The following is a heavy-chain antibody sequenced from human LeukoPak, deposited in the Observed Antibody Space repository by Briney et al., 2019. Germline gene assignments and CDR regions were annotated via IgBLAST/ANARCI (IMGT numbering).Heavy chain of an antibody. J-gene: IGHJ4*02. CDR2: TDSEGSST. CDR3: ARNLTGQPDF. V-gene: IGHV3-74*01. CDR1: GFTFSSYW. D-gene: IGHD7-27*01. Sequence: GGSLRLSCATSGFTFSSYWMHWVRQAPGKGLLWVSRTDSEGSSTRYADSVKGRFTISRDNAKNTLFLQMNSLRVDDTAVYYCARNLTGQPDFWGQGTLVTVSS.